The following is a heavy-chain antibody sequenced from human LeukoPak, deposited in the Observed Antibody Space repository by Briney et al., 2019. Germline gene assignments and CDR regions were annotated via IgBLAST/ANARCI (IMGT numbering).Heavy chain of an antibody. CDR2: VDPKRGVT. J-gene: IGHJ6*03. CDR3: ARFGENGDDMDV. D-gene: IGHD3-16*01. CDR1: GYNFTGYL. Sequence: ASVKVSCKASGYNFTGYLIHWVRQAPGQGLEWMGWVDPKRGVTRYAQKFQGRVTLTRDTSISTLYMELTSLRSDDTAVYFCARFGENGDDMDVWGEGTTVIVSS. V-gene: IGHV1-2*02.